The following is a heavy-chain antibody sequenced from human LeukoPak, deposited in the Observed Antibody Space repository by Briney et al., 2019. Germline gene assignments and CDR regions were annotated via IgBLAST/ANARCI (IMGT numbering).Heavy chain of an antibody. CDR1: GGSFSGYY. V-gene: IGHV4-34*01. Sequence: PSETLSLTCAVYGGSFSGYYWSWIRQPPGKGLEWIGEINHSGSTNYNPSLKSRVTISVDTSKNQFSLKLSSVTAADTAVYYCARSFSCSSTSCPLDYWGQGTLVTASS. CDR2: INHSGST. CDR3: ARSFSCSSTSCPLDY. J-gene: IGHJ4*02. D-gene: IGHD2-2*01.